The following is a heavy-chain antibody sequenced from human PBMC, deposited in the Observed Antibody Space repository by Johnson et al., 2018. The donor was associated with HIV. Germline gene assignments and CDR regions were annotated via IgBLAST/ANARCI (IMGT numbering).Heavy chain of an antibody. CDR3: ARLTWDQNRGWDAFDI. D-gene: IGHD1-26*01. CDR2: IRYDGDIT. CDR1: GFTFSNYG. J-gene: IGHJ3*02. V-gene: IGHV3-30*02. Sequence: QVQLVESGGGVVQPGGSLRLSCAASGFTFSNYGMHWVRQAPGKGLEWVAFIRYDGDITYYVDSVKGRFTISRDNSNNTLYLQMNSLRAEDTAVYYCARLTWDQNRGWDAFDIWGQGTMVTVSS.